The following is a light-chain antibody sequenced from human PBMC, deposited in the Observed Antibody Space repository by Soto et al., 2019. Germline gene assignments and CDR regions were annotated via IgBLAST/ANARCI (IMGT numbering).Light chain of an antibody. J-gene: IGKJ1*01. Sequence: VLTQSPGTLSLSPGERATLSCKASQSVSSSYLAWYQQKPGQAPRLLIYGASSRATGIPDRFSGGGSGTDFTLTISRLEPEAFGVYYCQQYHDSTLMFGQGTKV. CDR3: QQYHDSTLM. CDR1: QSVSSSY. CDR2: GAS. V-gene: IGKV3-20*01.